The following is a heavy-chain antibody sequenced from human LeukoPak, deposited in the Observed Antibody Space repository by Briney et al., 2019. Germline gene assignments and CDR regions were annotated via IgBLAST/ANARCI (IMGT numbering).Heavy chain of an antibody. V-gene: IGHV3-21*06. CDR2: ICSSGSHT. D-gene: IGHD3-22*01. J-gene: IGHJ3*02. CDR3: ARGDVDYYDSSGSDAFYI. CDR1: GFTISPYS. Sequence: GGSLRLSCATSGFTISPYSMSWVRQAPGKGLEWVACICSSGSHTYYADSVKGRFIISRDNAKNSMSLHINSLRVEDTAMYFCARGDVDYYDSSGSDAFYIWGQGTRVSVSS.